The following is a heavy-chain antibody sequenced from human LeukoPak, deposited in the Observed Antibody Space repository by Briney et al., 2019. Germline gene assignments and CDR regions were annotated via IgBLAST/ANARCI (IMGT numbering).Heavy chain of an antibody. CDR3: ARDLHYYDSSGFVY. J-gene: IGHJ4*02. Sequence: PGGSLRLSCAACGLTFSSYSMHWVRQAPGKGVDWVSYISSSSSTIYYPDSLKGRFTISRDNAKNSLYLQMNSLRAEDTVVYYCARDLHYYDSSGFVYWGQGTLVTVSS. D-gene: IGHD3-22*01. V-gene: IGHV3-48*04. CDR2: ISSSSSTI. CDR1: GLTFSSYS.